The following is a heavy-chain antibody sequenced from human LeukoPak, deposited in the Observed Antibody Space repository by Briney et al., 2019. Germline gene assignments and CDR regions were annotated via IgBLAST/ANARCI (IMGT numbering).Heavy chain of an antibody. V-gene: IGHV1-2*06. Sequence: ASVKVSFKGSGHTFTRYYMHWVRPAPAQGLEWMGRSNPNSGGTNYAQKFQGRVTMTRDTSISTAYMELSRLRSDDTAVYYCAAAIQWLVPDFDYWGQGTLVTVSS. CDR1: GHTFTRYY. D-gene: IGHD6-19*01. J-gene: IGHJ4*02. CDR2: SNPNSGGT. CDR3: AAAIQWLVPDFDY.